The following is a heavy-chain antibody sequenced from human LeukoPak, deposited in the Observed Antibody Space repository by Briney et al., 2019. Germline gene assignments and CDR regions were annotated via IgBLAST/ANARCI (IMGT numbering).Heavy chain of an antibody. J-gene: IGHJ4*02. V-gene: IGHV4-59*01. Sequence: SETLSLTCTLSGGPISNYQWSWIRQPPGKGLEWIGNIYYSGTANYNPSLKSRVIISVDTSKNQFSLKLSPVTAADTAVYYCARVGVYDSGNIIKYFFDYWGQGTLVTVSS. D-gene: IGHD4-23*01. CDR2: IYYSGTA. CDR1: GGPISNYQ. CDR3: ARVGVYDSGNIIKYFFDY.